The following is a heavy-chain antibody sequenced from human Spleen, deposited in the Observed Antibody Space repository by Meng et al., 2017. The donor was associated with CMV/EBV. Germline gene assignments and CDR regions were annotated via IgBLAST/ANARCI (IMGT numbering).Heavy chain of an antibody. CDR3: ARDSLKDIVVVPSPIKGFDY. CDR2: ISAYNGNT. D-gene: IGHD2-2*02. V-gene: IGHV1-18*01. Sequence: ASVKVSCKASGYTFTSYGISWVRQAPGQGLEWMGWISAYNGNTNYAQKLQGRVTMTTDTSTSTAYMELRSLRSDDTAVYYCARDSLKDIVVVPSPIKGFDYWGQGTLVTVSS. CDR1: GYTFTSYG. J-gene: IGHJ4*02.